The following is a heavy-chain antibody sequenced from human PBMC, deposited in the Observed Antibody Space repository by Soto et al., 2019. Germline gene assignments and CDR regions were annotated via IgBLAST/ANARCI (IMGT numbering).Heavy chain of an antibody. Sequence: EVQLLESGGGLVQPGGSLRLSCAASGFSIGSSAWSWVRQAPGKGLDWVSTIGGNGVTTFYADSAKGRFTISRDISRNTVFLQMSSLRAEDTALYYCAEASRYCSGGGCFYYFDYWGQGTLVTVSS. J-gene: IGHJ4*02. D-gene: IGHD2-15*01. CDR1: GFSIGSSA. V-gene: IGHV3-23*01. CDR2: IGGNGVTT. CDR3: AEASRYCSGGGCFYYFDY.